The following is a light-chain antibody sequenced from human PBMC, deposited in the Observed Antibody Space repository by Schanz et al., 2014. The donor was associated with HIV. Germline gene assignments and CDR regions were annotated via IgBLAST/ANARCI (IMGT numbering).Light chain of an antibody. CDR3: QQYGSSPIT. V-gene: IGKV3-20*01. CDR1: QSVSSNY. CDR2: AAS. J-gene: IGKJ5*01. Sequence: ETLLTQSPGTLSLSPGERATLSCRASQSVSSNYLAWYQQKPSQAPRLLIYAASSRATGIPDRFSGSGSETDYTLTISRLEPEDFGVYYGQQYGSSPITFGQGTRLEIK.